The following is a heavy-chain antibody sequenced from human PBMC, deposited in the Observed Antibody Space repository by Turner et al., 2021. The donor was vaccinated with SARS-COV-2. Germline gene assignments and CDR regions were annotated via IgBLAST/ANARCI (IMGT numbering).Heavy chain of an antibody. CDR2: VGTAGDT. D-gene: IGHD3-10*01. CDR1: GFTFSNYV. V-gene: IGHV3-13*04. J-gene: IGHJ5*02. Sequence: EVQLVESGGGLVPPGGSLRLSCSASGFTFSNYVMHWVRQAKGKGLEWVSAVGTAGDTYYPGSVKGRFTISRENGKNSLYLQMNSLRAGDTAVYYCARAKFRGLISWFDPWGQGTLVTVSS. CDR3: ARAKFRGLISWFDP.